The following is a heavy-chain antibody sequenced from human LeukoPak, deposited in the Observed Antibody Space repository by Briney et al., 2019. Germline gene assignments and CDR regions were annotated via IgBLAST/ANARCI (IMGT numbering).Heavy chain of an antibody. V-gene: IGHV4-59*08. Sequence: KPSENPSPTRSVSGGSGSSYYLSWGRQSPGEGLGWIGYVYYTGSTNYNPSLKSRVTISVDTSKNQFSLKLSSVTAADTAVYYCARHIWRDGSLGYWGQGTLVTVSS. CDR3: ARHIWRDGSLGY. CDR1: GGSGSSYY. D-gene: IGHD5-24*01. CDR2: VYYTGST. J-gene: IGHJ4*02.